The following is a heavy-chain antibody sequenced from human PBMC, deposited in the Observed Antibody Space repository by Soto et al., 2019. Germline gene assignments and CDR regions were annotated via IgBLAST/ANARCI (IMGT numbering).Heavy chain of an antibody. CDR3: ARSPQVSPNYYCYMDV. CDR1: GGSISSGGYY. V-gene: IGHV4-31*03. CDR2: IYYSGST. J-gene: IGHJ6*03. Sequence: QVQLQESGPGLVKPSQTLSLTCTVSGGSISSGGYYWSWIRQHPGKGLEWIGYIYYSGSTYYNPSLKSRVTISVDTSKNQFSLKLSSVTAADTAVYYCARSPQVSPNYYCYMDVWGKGTTVTVSS.